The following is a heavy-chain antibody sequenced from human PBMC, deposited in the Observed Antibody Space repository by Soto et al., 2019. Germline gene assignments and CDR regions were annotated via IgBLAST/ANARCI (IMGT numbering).Heavy chain of an antibody. CDR2: KSNSGGT. CDR1: GGSISSSTNYY. J-gene: IGHJ3*02. Sequence: QVQLQQWGAGLLKPSETLSLTCAVYGGSISSSTNYYWSWIRQPPGKGQEWIGEKSNSGGTHFNPSLMGRSTSTVRTPKNQFSREMSSVTDAGKAVCYYVRVERGTSTTVVDGVGTWGRGTWVTVSS. V-gene: IGHV4-34*01. D-gene: IGHD1-7*01. CDR3: VRVERGTSTTVVDGVGT.